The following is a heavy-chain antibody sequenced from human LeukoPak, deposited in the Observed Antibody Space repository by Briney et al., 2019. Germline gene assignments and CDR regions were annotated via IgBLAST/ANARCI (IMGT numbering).Heavy chain of an antibody. D-gene: IGHD2-15*01. V-gene: IGHV3-23*01. CDR2: ISGSGGST. J-gene: IGHJ5*02. Sequence: GGSLRLSCAASGFTFSSYAMSWVRQAPGKELEWVSAISGSGGSTYYADSVKGRFTISRDNSKNTLYLQMNSLRAEDTAVYYCASYSRLQFDPWGQGTLVTVSS. CDR3: ASYSRLQFDP. CDR1: GFTFSSYA.